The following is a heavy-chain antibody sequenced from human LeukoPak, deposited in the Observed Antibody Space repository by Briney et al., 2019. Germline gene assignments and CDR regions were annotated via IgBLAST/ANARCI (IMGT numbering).Heavy chain of an antibody. D-gene: IGHD3-3*02. V-gene: IGHV3-30-3*01. J-gene: IGHJ1*01. CDR3: AKTSQPLHFSRAPPNRAEYFQH. Sequence: GGSLRLSCAASGFTFSSYAMHWVRQAPGKGLEWVAVISYDGSNKYYADSVKGRFTISRDNSKNTLYLQMNSLRAEDTAVYYCAKTSQPLHFSRAPPNRAEYFQHWGQGTLVTVSS. CDR2: ISYDGSNK. CDR1: GFTFSSYA.